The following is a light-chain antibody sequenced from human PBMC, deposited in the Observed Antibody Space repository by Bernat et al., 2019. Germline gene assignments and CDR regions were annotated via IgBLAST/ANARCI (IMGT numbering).Light chain of an antibody. Sequence: QSVLTQPPSASGAPGQTITISCSGSSSNIGSNYVYWYQHLPGTAPKLLIYWNSKRPSGVPDRFPGSKSGTSASLAISGLRSEDEADYYCATWDDSLSVYVFGTGTEVTVL. CDR1: SSNIGSNY. V-gene: IGLV1-47*01. CDR2: WNS. CDR3: ATWDDSLSVYV. J-gene: IGLJ1*01.